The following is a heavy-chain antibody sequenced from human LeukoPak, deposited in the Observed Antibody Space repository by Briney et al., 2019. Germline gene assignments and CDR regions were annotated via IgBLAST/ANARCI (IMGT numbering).Heavy chain of an antibody. Sequence: GGSLRLSCAASGFTFRDYYMSWFRQTAGEGLEWVSYISNSGSTIYYADSVKGRFTISRDNARNSLYLQMNSLRVEDTAEYYCARASSPEGMDVWGQGTTVTVSS. CDR2: ISNSGSTI. CDR1: GFTFRDYY. CDR3: ARASSPEGMDV. V-gene: IGHV3-11*01. J-gene: IGHJ6*02. D-gene: IGHD1-14*01.